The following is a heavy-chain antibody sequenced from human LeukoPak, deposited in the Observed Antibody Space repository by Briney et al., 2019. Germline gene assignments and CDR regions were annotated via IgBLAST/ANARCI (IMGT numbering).Heavy chain of an antibody. D-gene: IGHD1-26*01. J-gene: IGHJ4*02. CDR2: IIPILGIA. Sequence: SVKVSCRASGYTFTDYYMHWVRQAPGQGLEWMGRIIPILGIANYAQKFQGRVTITADKSTSTAYMELSSLRSEDTAVYYCARVSDSGSYNLPTGAFDYWGQGTLVTVSS. V-gene: IGHV1-69*04. CDR1: GYTFTDYY. CDR3: ARVSDSGSYNLPTGAFDY.